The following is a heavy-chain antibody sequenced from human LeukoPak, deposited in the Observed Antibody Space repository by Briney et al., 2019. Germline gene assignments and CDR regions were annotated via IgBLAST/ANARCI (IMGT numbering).Heavy chain of an antibody. CDR1: GFTFSSYV. V-gene: IGHV3-30-3*01. CDR2: ISYDGSNK. Sequence: GGSLRLSCAASGFTFSSYVMSWVRQAPGKGLEWVAVISYDGSNKYYADSVKGRFTISRDNSKNTLYLQMNSLRAEDTAVYYCARQGSALAFDIWGQGTMVTVSS. D-gene: IGHD6-25*01. J-gene: IGHJ3*02. CDR3: ARQGSALAFDI.